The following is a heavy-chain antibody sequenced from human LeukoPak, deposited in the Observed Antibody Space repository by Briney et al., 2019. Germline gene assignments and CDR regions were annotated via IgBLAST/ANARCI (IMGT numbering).Heavy chain of an antibody. Sequence: GGSLRLSCVASGFTFSNSAMSWVRQAPGKGLKWVSGISGPGGGTYYADSVKGRFTISRDNSKNTLYLQMNSLTAEDTAVYYCAKTPAVVPAAYDYWGQGTLVTVSS. J-gene: IGHJ4*02. D-gene: IGHD2-2*01. CDR3: AKTPAVVPAAYDY. CDR2: ISGPGGGT. CDR1: GFTFSNSA. V-gene: IGHV3-23*01.